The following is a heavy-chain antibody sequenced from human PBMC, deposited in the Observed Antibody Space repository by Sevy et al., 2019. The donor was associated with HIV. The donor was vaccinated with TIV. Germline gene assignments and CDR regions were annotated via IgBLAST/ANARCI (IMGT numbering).Heavy chain of an antibody. CDR1: GGSISSGGYY. V-gene: IGHV4-31*03. CDR2: IYYSGST. CDR3: ARIDCSGGSCYAYGLNDAFDI. D-gene: IGHD2-15*01. J-gene: IGHJ3*02. Sequence: SETLSLTCTVSGGSISSGGYYWSWIRQHPGKGLEWIGYIYYSGSTYYNPSLKSRVTISVDTSKNQFSLKLSSVTAADTTVYYCARIDCSGGSCYAYGLNDAFDIWGQGTMVTVSS.